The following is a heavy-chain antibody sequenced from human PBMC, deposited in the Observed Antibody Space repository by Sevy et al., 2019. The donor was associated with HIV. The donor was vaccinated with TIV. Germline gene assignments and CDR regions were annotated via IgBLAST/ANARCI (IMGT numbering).Heavy chain of an antibody. Sequence: GGSLRLSCTASGFTFSNYGMHWVRQAPGRGLEWVAVISYDGSNEYYRDSVRGRFTISRDNSKNTLFMQMNSLRPEDTAVYYCAKDPAYNAQWLRGFFDPWGQGTLVTVSS. V-gene: IGHV3-30*18. J-gene: IGHJ5*02. D-gene: IGHD6-19*01. CDR1: GFTFSNYG. CDR3: AKDPAYNAQWLRGFFDP. CDR2: ISYDGSNE.